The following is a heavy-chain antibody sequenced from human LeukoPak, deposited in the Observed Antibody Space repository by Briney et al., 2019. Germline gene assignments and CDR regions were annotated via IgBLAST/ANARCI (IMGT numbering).Heavy chain of an antibody. J-gene: IGHJ4*02. V-gene: IGHV3-49*04. D-gene: IGHD5-12*01. CDR3: TRGVSVATILIDY. CDR2: IRSKAYGGTT. CDR1: GFTFGDYA. Sequence: GGSLRLSCTASGFTFGDYAMSWVRQAPGKGLEWVGFIRSKAYGGTTEYAASVKGRFTISRDDSKNIAYLQMNSLKTEDTAVYYCTRGVSVATILIDYWGQGTLVTVSS.